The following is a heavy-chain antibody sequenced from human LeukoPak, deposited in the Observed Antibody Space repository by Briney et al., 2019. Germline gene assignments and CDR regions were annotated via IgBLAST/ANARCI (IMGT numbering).Heavy chain of an antibody. CDR1: GFTFSTYA. J-gene: IGHJ4*02. Sequence: GGSLRLSCAASGFTFSTYAMTWVRQAPGKGLEWVSLISGTGGSTYYADSVKGRFTISRDNSKNTLYLQMNSLRAEDMAVYYCAKDGGQGADYWGQGTLVTVSS. D-gene: IGHD3-16*01. CDR3: AKDGGQGADY. CDR2: ISGTGGST. V-gene: IGHV3-23*01.